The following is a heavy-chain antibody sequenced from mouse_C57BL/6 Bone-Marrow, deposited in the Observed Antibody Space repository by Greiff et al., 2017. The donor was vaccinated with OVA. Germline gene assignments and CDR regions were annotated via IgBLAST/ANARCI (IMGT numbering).Heavy chain of an antibody. CDR2: IYPGDGDT. CDR1: GYAFSSSW. Sequence: VKLVESGPELVKPGASVKISCKASGYAFSSSWMNWVKQRPGKGLEWIGRIYPGDGDTNYNGKFKGKATLTADKSSSTAYMQLSSLTSEDSAVYFCARRDYYGSSYWFAYWGQGTLVTVSA. D-gene: IGHD1-1*01. CDR3: ARRDYYGSSYWFAY. V-gene: IGHV1-82*01. J-gene: IGHJ3*01.